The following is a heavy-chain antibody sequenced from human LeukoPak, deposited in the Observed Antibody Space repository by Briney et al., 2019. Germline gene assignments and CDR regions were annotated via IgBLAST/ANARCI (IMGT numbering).Heavy chain of an antibody. CDR3: AAWMGYCTNGVCLDY. CDR2: VNPNSGGT. J-gene: IGHJ4*02. D-gene: IGHD2-8*01. CDR1: GYTFTGYY. V-gene: IGHV1-2*02. Sequence: ASVKVSCKASGYTFTGYYMHWVRQAPGQGLEWMGWVNPNSGGTNYAQKFQGRVTMTRDTSISTAYMELSRLRSDDTAVYYCAAWMGYCTNGVCLDYWGQGTLVTVSS.